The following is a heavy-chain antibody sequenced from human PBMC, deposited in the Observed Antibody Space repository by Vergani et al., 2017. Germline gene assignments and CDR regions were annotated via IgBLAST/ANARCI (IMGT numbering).Heavy chain of an antibody. Sequence: QVQLVESGGGVVQPGRSLRLSCAASGFTFSDYYMSWIRQAPGKGLEWVSYISSSGSTIYYADSVKGRFTISRDNAKNSLYLQMNSLRAEDTAVDYCAREKSRGWFDPWGQGTLVTVSS. D-gene: IGHD3-10*01. CDR2: ISSSGSTI. V-gene: IGHV3-11*01. CDR3: AREKSRGWFDP. J-gene: IGHJ5*02. CDR1: GFTFSDYY.